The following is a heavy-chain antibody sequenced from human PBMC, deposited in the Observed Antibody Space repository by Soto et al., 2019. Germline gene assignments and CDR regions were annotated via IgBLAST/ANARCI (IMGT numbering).Heavy chain of an antibody. V-gene: IGHV4-34*01. D-gene: IGHD2-8*02. J-gene: IGHJ4*02. CDR2: INHSGST. CDR3: ARDKITGLFDY. CDR1: DGSISSYY. Sequence: SETLSLTCTVSDGSISSYYWTWIRQPPGTGLEWIGEINHSGSTNYNPSLKSRVTISVDTSKNQFSLKPTSVTAADTAVYYCARDKITGLFDYWGKGTLVTVS.